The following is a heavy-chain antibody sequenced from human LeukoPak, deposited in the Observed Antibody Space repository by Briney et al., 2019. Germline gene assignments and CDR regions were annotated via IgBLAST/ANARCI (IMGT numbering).Heavy chain of an antibody. CDR2: ISGSGGST. J-gene: IGHJ4*02. V-gene: IGHV3-23*01. Sequence: GGSLRLSCAASGFTFSSYAMSWVRQAPGKGLEWVSAISGSGGSTYYADSVKGRFTISRDNSKNTLYLQMNSLRAEDTAVYYCARSSGRYFDWLLPKYYFDYWGQGTLVTVSS. CDR3: ARSSGRYFDWLLPKYYFDY. D-gene: IGHD3-9*01. CDR1: GFTFSSYA.